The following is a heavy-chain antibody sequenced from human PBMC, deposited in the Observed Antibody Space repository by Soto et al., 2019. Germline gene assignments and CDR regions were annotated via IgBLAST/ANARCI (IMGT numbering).Heavy chain of an antibody. J-gene: IGHJ6*02. CDR1: GFTFSGYS. V-gene: IGHV3-21*01. CDR3: ARSPQLEDYYYYGMDV. Sequence: PGGSLRLSCAASGFTFSGYSMNWVRQAPGKGLEWVSSISSSSYIYYADSVKGRFTISRDNAKNSLYLQMNSLRAEDTAVYYCARSPQLEDYYYYGMDVWGQGTTVTVS. D-gene: IGHD1-1*01. CDR2: ISSSSYI.